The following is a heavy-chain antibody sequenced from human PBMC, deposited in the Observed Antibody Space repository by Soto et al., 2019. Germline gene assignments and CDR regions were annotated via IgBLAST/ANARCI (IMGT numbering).Heavy chain of an antibody. V-gene: IGHV3-15*01. D-gene: IGHD1-1*01. Sequence: EFQLVESGGGLMKPGGSLRLSCTASGFNFGNAWMSWVRQAPGKGPEWVGRIKTKSDGATTDYAAPVKGRSSISRDDSNNMLFLQMDILHTEDTAVYYCTTTSTGLYFDHWGQGTLVTVS. J-gene: IGHJ4*02. CDR2: IKTKSDGATT. CDR1: GFNFGNAW. CDR3: TTTSTGLYFDH.